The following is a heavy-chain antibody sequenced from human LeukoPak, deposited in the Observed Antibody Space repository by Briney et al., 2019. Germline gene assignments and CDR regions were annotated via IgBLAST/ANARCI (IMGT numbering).Heavy chain of an antibody. J-gene: IGHJ6*02. CDR2: IYYSGST. V-gene: IGHV4-59*01. CDR3: AGYPHSSGSSYYYYYYGMDV. D-gene: IGHD6-19*01. CDR1: GGSISSYY. Sequence: PSETLSLTCTVSGGSISSYYWSWIRQPPGKGLEWIGYIYYSGSTNYNPSLKSRVTISVDTSKNQFSLKLSSVTAADTAVYYCAGYPHSSGSSYYYYYYGMDVWGQGTTVTVSS.